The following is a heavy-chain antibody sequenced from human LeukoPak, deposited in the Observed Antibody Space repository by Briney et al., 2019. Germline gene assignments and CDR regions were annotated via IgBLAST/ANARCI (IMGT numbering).Heavy chain of an antibody. V-gene: IGHV4-30-4*08. CDR3: ARQVLEWLLPAFDY. CDR1: GGSISSGDYY. CDR2: IYYSGST. Sequence: SQTLSLTCTVSGGSISSGDYYWSWIRQPPGKGLERIGYIYYSGSTYYNPSLKSRVTISVDTSKNQFSLKLSSVTAADTAVYYCARQVLEWLLPAFDYWGQGTLVTVSS. J-gene: IGHJ4*02. D-gene: IGHD3-3*01.